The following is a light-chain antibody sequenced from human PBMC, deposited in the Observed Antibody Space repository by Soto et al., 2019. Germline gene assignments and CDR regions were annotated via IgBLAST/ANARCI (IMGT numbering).Light chain of an antibody. CDR3: QQSFTTPS. CDR2: SAS. CDR1: QAIRND. V-gene: IGKV1-6*01. Sequence: AIQMTQFPSSLSASVGDRVTITCRASQAIRNDLGWYQQNPGKAPKLLIHSASLLQDGVPPRFSGGGSGTDFTLTISSLQPEDFATYYCQQSFTTPSFGQGTRLEIK. J-gene: IGKJ5*01.